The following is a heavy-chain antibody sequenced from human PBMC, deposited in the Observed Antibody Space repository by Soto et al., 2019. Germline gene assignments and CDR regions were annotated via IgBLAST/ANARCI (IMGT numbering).Heavy chain of an antibody. CDR2: MSAYNVNT. Sequence: QVQLVQSGAEVKKPGASVKVSCKASGYTFTSYGIRWVRQAPGQGLEWMGWMSAYNVNTNYAQKLQGRGTMTTDTSTSTAYMELRSLRSGDTAVYYCATTYYYGSGSSHWGQGTLVTVSS. D-gene: IGHD3-10*01. J-gene: IGHJ4*02. V-gene: IGHV1-18*01. CDR3: ATTYYYGSGSSH. CDR1: GYTFTSYG.